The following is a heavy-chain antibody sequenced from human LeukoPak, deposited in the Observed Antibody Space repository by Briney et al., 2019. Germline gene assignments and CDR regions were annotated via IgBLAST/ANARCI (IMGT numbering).Heavy chain of an antibody. CDR1: GFTFSSYW. J-gene: IGHJ4*02. CDR3: ARSMNDFWHPAKYYFDY. V-gene: IGHV3-74*01. CDR2: INSDGSST. D-gene: IGHD3-3*01. Sequence: SGGSLRLSCAASGFTFSSYWMHWVRQAPGKGLVWVSRINSDGSSTYYADSVKGRFTISRDNSKNTLYLQMNSLRAEDTAVYYCARSMNDFWHPAKYYFDYWGQGTLVTVSS.